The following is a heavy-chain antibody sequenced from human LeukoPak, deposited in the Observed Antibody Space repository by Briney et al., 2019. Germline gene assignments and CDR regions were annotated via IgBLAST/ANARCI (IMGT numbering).Heavy chain of an antibody. CDR1: GGSVNSHF. J-gene: IGHJ3*01. CDR3: AIMGSAYGNAFDV. V-gene: IGHV4-59*02. Sequence: SETLSLTCAVSGGSVNSHFCSWVRHSPGKELEWIGYYYYGGSTLYNPSLSSRVTISVDASKNHLSLRLNSVTGADTGVYYCAIMGSAYGNAFDVWGQGTMVTVSP. CDR2: YYYGGST. D-gene: IGHD3-3*01.